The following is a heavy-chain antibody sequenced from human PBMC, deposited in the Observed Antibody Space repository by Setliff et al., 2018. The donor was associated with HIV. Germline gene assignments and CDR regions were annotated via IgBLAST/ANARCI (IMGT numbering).Heavy chain of an antibody. D-gene: IGHD3-16*01. J-gene: IGHJ4*02. CDR2: ISNDNIPSSDRSIT. V-gene: IGHV3-74*03. CDR1: GFTFSNYW. Sequence: GGSLRLSCAGSGFTFSNYWIHWVRQVPGKGLAWVSRISNDNIPSSDRSITAYADSMKGRFTISRDNAKNTVYLQMNSLRAEDTAVYFCARDGGSGTPFDYWGQGTLVTVSS. CDR3: ARDGGSGTPFDY.